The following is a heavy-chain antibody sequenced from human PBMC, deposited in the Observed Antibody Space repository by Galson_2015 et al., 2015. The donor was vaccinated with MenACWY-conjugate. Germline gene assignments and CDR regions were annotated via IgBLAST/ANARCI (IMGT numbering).Heavy chain of an antibody. D-gene: IGHD1-14*01. Sequence: SLRLSCAGSAFTFSNAYMSWVRQAPGKGLEWIAYISSSGSYTKYGDSIKGRFSISRDNINNSLFLQMDSLTTEDTAVYYCVRSDHEDFAFFRHWGQGTLVTVSS. J-gene: IGHJ4*02. CDR3: VRSDHEDFAFFRH. CDR1: AFTFSNAY. V-gene: IGHV3-11*06. CDR2: ISSSGSYT.